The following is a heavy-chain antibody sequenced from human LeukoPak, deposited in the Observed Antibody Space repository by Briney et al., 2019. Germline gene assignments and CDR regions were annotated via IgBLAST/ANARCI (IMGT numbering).Heavy chain of an antibody. CDR1: GFTFSSYA. Sequence: PGGSLRLSCAASGFTFSSYAMSWVRQAPGKGLEWVSTISNSGGDTYYADSVKGRFTISRDNSENTLYLQMNSLTAEDTAIYYCAKATGTLGNWGQGTLVTVSS. CDR3: AKATGTLGN. D-gene: IGHD1-1*01. V-gene: IGHV3-23*01. J-gene: IGHJ4*02. CDR2: ISNSGGDT.